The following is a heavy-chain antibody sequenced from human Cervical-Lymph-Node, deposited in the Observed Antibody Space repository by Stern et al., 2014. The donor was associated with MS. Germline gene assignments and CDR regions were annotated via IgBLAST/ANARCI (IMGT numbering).Heavy chain of an antibody. CDR2: INGDGTVS. Sequence: VQLVESGGGIVQPGGSLLISCVASGFNFRTYWMHWVRQGPGKGLEGVSRINGDGTVSTYADSVMGRFTISRNNANNTMSLQLNNLRVEDTAIYYCASAYRASWGQGTLVTVST. CDR1: GFNFRTYW. D-gene: IGHD1-1*01. V-gene: IGHV3-74*02. J-gene: IGHJ4*02. CDR3: ASAYRAS.